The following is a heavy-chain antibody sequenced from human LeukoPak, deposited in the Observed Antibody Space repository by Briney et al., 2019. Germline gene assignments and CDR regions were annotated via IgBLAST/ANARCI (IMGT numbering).Heavy chain of an antibody. J-gene: IGHJ4*02. CDR2: ISNDGSNK. CDR3: AKDWNYGDSHIDY. V-gene: IGHV3-30*18. Sequence: GRSLRLSCAASGFTFSSYGMHWVRQAPGKGLEWVAVISNDGSNKYYADSVKGRFTISRDNSKNTLYLQMNSLRAEDTAVYYCAKDWNYGDSHIDYWGQGTMVTVSS. CDR1: GFTFSSYG. D-gene: IGHD4-17*01.